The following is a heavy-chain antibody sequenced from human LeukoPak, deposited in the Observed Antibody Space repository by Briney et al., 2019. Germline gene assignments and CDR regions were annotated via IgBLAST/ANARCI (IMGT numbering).Heavy chain of an antibody. CDR2: FDPEDGET. CDR1: GYTLTELS. J-gene: IGHJ6*04. CDR3: ATDLHGSGSPSRAYYYYGMDV. V-gene: IGHV1-24*01. Sequence: ASVKVSCKVSGYTLTELSMHWVRQAPGKGLEWVGGFDPEDGETIYAQKFQGRVTMTEDTSTDTACMELSSLRSEDTAVYYCATDLHGSGSPSRAYYYYGMDVWGKGTTVTVSS. D-gene: IGHD3-10*01.